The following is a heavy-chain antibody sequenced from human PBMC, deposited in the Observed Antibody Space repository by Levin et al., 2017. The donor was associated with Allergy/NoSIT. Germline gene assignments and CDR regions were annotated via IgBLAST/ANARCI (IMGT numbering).Heavy chain of an antibody. Sequence: SSETLSLTCTVSGGSISNYYWSWIRQPPGKGLEWIGFIYYSGTTSYNPSLKSRLTISVDTSENQFSLKLSSVTAADTAVYYCARHAARYYFDYWGQGTLVTVSS. J-gene: IGHJ4*02. CDR1: GGSISNYY. D-gene: IGHD6-6*01. CDR2: IYYSGTT. V-gene: IGHV4-59*08. CDR3: ARHAARYYFDY.